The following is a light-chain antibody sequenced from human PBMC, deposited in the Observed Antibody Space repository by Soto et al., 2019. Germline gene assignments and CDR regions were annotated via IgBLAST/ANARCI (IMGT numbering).Light chain of an antibody. CDR3: NSYAGTNNYVV. V-gene: IGLV2-8*01. CDR1: SSDVGGYNY. CDR2: EVS. J-gene: IGLJ2*01. Sequence: QSALTQPPSASGSPGQSVAISCTGTSSDVGGYNYVSWYQQHPGKAPKLMIYEVSKRPSGVPDRFSGSMSGNTASLTVSGLQAEDEAEYYCNSYAGTNNYVVFGGGTKLTVL.